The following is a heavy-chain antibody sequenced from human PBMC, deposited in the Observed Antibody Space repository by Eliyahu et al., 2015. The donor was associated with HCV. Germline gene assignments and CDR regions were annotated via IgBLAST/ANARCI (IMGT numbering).Heavy chain of an antibody. V-gene: IGHV3-21*01. D-gene: IGHD6-13*01. CDR1: GFTXXXYS. Sequence: EVQLVESGGGLVKXGGSLRLSCAASGFTXXXYSMNXVRQAPGKGLEWVSSISSSSSYIHYADSVKGRFTISRDNAKNSLYLQMNSLRAEDTAVYYCARDLRGSSSWSYYYYGMDVWGKGTTVTVSS. J-gene: IGHJ6*04. CDR3: ARDLRGSSSWSYYYYGMDV. CDR2: ISSSSSYI.